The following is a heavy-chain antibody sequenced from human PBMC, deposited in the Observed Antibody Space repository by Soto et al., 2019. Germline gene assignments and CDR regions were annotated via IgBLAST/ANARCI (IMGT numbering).Heavy chain of an antibody. J-gene: IGHJ6*02. V-gene: IGHV1-69*13. D-gene: IGHD6-6*01. CDR1: GGTFSSYA. Sequence: ASVKVSCKASGGTFSSYAISWVRQAPGQGLEWMGGIIPIFGTANYAQKFQGRVTITADESTSTAYMELSSLRSEDTAVYYCARSGIAARYYYYYGMDVWGQGTTVTVSS. CDR3: ARSGIAARYYYYYGMDV. CDR2: IIPIFGTA.